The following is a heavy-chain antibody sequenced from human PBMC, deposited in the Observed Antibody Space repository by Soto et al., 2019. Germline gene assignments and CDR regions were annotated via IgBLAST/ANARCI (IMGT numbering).Heavy chain of an antibody. D-gene: IGHD4-17*01. Sequence: QVQLVQSGAEVKKPWASVKVSCEASGYTFTSYDISWVRKAPGQGVEWMGWISAYNSNTTYAQKLQGRVTMTTDTSTSTADMELRSLRSDATAVYYCARERGYGDYDAGYWGQGTLVTVSS. CDR1: GYTFTSYD. CDR2: ISAYNSNT. V-gene: IGHV1-18*01. J-gene: IGHJ4*02. CDR3: ARERGYGDYDAGY.